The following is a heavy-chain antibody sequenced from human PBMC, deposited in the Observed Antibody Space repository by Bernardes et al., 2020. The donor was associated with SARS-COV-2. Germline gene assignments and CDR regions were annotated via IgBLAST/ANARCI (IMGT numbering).Heavy chain of an antibody. CDR2: ISYSGTT. CDR1: GGSVSSGAHY. D-gene: IGHD5-18*01. Sequence: SETLSLTRTVSGGSVSSGAHYWSWVRQHPGKGLEWIGYISYSGTTFYSPSLKSRLTMSLDTSKNQFSLKLTSVTAADTAVYYCARGRDAALVYFDHWGQGTLVTVSS. V-gene: IGHV4-31*03. J-gene: IGHJ4*02. CDR3: ARGRDAALVYFDH.